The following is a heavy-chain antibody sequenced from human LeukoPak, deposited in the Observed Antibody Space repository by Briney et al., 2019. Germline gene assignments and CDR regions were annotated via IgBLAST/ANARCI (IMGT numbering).Heavy chain of an antibody. V-gene: IGHV3-21*01. J-gene: IGHJ4*02. Sequence: GGSLRLSCAASGFTSSTYTINWVRQAPGKGLEWVSSISSDGSSIHYADSVKGRFTISRDNAKKSLYLQMNSLRADDTAVYYCANDFLAAAGYWGQGTLVTVSS. CDR1: GFTSSTYT. D-gene: IGHD6-13*01. CDR3: ANDFLAAAGY. CDR2: ISSDGSSI.